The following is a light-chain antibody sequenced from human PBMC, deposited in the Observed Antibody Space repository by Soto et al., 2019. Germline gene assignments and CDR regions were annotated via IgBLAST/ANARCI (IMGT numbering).Light chain of an antibody. Sequence: EIVLTQSPATVSLSPGEGATLSCRASQSVRSNLAWYQQKPGQAPRLLIYGASNRATGIPARFSGSGSGTDFTLTISSLEPEDFAVYYCQRGRGTFGQGTKLEIK. CDR1: QSVRSN. J-gene: IGKJ2*01. CDR3: QRGRGT. CDR2: GAS. V-gene: IGKV3-11*01.